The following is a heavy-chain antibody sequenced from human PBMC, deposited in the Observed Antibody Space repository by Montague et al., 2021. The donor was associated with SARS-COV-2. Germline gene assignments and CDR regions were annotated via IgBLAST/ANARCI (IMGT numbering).Heavy chain of an antibody. D-gene: IGHD3-3*01. Sequence: SLRLSCAASGFTFRSHWMHWVRQVPEKGLVWVSRIDNDGSSTNYVDSVKGRFTISRDNAKNTLDLQMNSLRVEDTAVYYCARGVGITIFGDLSLGGDYYYRMDVWGQGTAVTVSS. CDR2: IDNDGSST. CDR1: GFTFRSHW. V-gene: IGHV3-74*01. J-gene: IGHJ6*02. CDR3: ARGVGITIFGDLSLGGDYYYRMDV.